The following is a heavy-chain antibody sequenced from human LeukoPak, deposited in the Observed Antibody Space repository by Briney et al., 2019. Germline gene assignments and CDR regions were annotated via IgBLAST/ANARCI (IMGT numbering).Heavy chain of an antibody. J-gene: IGHJ4*02. V-gene: IGHV4-34*01. CDR1: SGSFSGYY. CDR2: INHSGST. CDR3: ARGTPGDY. Sequence: SETLSLTCAVYSGSFSGYYWSWIRQPPGKGLEWIGEINHSGSTNYNPSLKSRVTISVDTSKNQFSLKLSSMTAADAAVYYCARGTPGDYWGQGTLVTVSS. D-gene: IGHD2-15*01.